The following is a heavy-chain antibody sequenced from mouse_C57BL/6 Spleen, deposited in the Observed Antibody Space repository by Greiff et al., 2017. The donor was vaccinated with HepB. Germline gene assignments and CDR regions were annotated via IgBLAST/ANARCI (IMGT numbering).Heavy chain of an antibody. D-gene: IGHD1-1*01. J-gene: IGHJ2*01. CDR2: IYPSDSET. CDR1: GYTFTSYW. Sequence: VKLQQPGAELVRPGSSVKLSCKASGYTFTSYWMDWVKQRPGQGLEWIGNIYPSDSETHYNQKFKDKATLTVDKSSSTAYMQLSSLTSEDSAVYYCARRGDYYGSSYGYWGQGTTLTVSS. CDR3: ARRGDYYGSSYGY. V-gene: IGHV1-61*01.